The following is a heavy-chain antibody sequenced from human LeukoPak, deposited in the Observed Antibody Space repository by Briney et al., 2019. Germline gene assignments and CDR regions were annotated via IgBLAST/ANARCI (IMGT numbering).Heavy chain of an antibody. J-gene: IGHJ6*03. CDR3: GRDRKEITYYYYYMDV. CDR1: GFTFSSYA. D-gene: IGHD3-10*01. Sequence: PGGSLRLSCAASGFTFSSYAMHWVRQAPGKGLEWVAVISYDGSNKYYADSVKGRFTISRDNSKNTLYLQMNSLRAEETAVYYFGRDRKEITYYYYYMDVWGKGTTVTVSS. V-gene: IGHV3-30*14. CDR2: ISYDGSNK.